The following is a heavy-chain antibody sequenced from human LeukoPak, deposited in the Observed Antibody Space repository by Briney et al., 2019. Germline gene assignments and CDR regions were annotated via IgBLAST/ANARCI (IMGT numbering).Heavy chain of an antibody. J-gene: IGHJ6*03. CDR1: GYTFTSYD. V-gene: IGHV1-8*01. D-gene: IGHD6-13*01. Sequence: ASVKVSCKASGYTFTSYDINWVRQATGQGLEWMGWMNPNSGNTGYAQKFQGRVTMTRNTSISTAYMELSSLRSEDTAVYYCARGLMDRYSSSWTGGNYYYYYMDVWGKGTTVTISS. CDR3: ARGLMDRYSSSWTGGNYYYYYMDV. CDR2: MNPNSGNT.